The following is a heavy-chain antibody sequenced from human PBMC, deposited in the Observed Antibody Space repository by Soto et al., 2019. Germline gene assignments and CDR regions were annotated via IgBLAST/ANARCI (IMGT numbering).Heavy chain of an antibody. V-gene: IGHV4-31*03. CDR2: IYYSGST. CDR1: GGSISSGGYY. CDR3: ARAEDLYGDDLFIDY. J-gene: IGHJ4*02. Sequence: QVQLQESGPGLVKPSQTLSLTCTVSGGSISSGGYYWIWIRQHPGKGLEWIGYIYYSGSTYYNPSLKSRVTISVDTSKNQFSLKLSSVTAADTAVYYCARAEDLYGDDLFIDYWGQGTLVTVSS. D-gene: IGHD4-17*01.